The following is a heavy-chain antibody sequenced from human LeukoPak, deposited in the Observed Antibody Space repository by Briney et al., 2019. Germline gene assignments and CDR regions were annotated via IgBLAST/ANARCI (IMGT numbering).Heavy chain of an antibody. D-gene: IGHD3-10*02. CDR2: ISSSGSTI. CDR3: AELGITMIGGV. CDR1: GLTFSSYE. V-gene: IGHV3-48*03. Sequence: GGSLRLSCAASGLTFSSYEMNWVRQAPGKGLEWVSYISSSGSTIYYADSVKGRFTISRDNAKNSPYLQMNSLRAEDTAVYYCAELGITMIGGVWGKGTTVTVSS. J-gene: IGHJ6*04.